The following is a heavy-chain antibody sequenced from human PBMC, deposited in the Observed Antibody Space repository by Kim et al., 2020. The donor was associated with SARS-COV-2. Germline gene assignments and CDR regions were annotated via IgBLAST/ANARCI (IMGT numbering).Heavy chain of an antibody. Sequence: GGSLRLSCAASGFTFSSYAMHWVRQAPGKGLEWVAVISYDGSNKYYADSVKGRFTISRDNSKNTLYLQMNSLRAEDTAVYYCASNITMVRGVDYWGQGTLVTVSS. CDR2: ISYDGSNK. V-gene: IGHV3-30*04. CDR1: GFTFSSYA. CDR3: ASNITMVRGVDY. D-gene: IGHD3-10*01. J-gene: IGHJ4*02.